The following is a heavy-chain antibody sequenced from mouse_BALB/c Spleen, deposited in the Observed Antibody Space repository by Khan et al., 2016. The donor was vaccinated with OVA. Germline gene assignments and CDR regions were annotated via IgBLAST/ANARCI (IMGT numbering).Heavy chain of an antibody. Sequence: VQLQESGAELVKPGASVKMSCKASGYTFTSYWMHWVKQRPGQGLEWIGYINPSTGYTEYNQKIKDKATLTADKSSITAYMQLSSLTSEDSAVYYCARSGGNYGCFDVWGAGTTVTVSS. J-gene: IGHJ1*01. CDR2: INPSTGYT. CDR3: ARSGGNYGCFDV. V-gene: IGHV1-7*01. CDR1: GYTFTSYW. D-gene: IGHD2-1*01.